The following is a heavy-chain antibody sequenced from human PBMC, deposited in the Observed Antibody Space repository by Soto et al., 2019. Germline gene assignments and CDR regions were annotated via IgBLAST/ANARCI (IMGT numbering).Heavy chain of an antibody. V-gene: IGHV4-59*01. CDR1: GGSISSYY. CDR3: ARRYGTTIDY. D-gene: IGHD1-7*01. CDR2: IYYSGST. Sequence: SETLSLTCTVSGGSISSYYWSWIRQPPGKGLEWIGYIYYSGSTNYNPSLKSRVTISVDTSKNQFSLKLSSVTAADTAVYYCARRYGTTIDYWGQGTLVTVSS. J-gene: IGHJ4*02.